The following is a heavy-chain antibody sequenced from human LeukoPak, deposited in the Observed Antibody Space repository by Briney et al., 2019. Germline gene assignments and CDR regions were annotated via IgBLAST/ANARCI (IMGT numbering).Heavy chain of an antibody. D-gene: IGHD5-24*01. J-gene: IGHJ4*02. CDR1: GYTFTSYY. CDR3: ARGQGRDGYNNY. Sequence: GASVKVSCKASGYTFTSYYMHWVRQAPGQGLEWMGIINPSGGSTSYAQKFQGRVTITRNTSISTAYMELSSLRSEDTAVYYCARGQGRDGYNNYWGQGTLVTVSS. CDR2: INPSGGST. V-gene: IGHV1-46*01.